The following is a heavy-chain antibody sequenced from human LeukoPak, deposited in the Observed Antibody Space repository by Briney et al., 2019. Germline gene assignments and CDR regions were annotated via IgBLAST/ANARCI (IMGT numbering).Heavy chain of an antibody. CDR3: AKGTSSLNYDAFDI. J-gene: IGHJ3*02. Sequence: PGGSLRLSCAASGFNFSSFGLNWVRQGPGKGLEWVLGISFIISTWSADSVKGRFTISRDNSKNTVYLQMNSLRDDDTAVYYCAKGTSSLNYDAFDIWGQGTLVTVSS. CDR1: GFNFSSFG. CDR2: ISFIIST. V-gene: IGHV3-23*01. D-gene: IGHD6-19*01.